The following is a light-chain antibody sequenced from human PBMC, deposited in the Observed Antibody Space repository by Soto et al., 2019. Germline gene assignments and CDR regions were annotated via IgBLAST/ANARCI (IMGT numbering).Light chain of an antibody. CDR3: SSYAASNNFYFV. CDR2: EVT. J-gene: IGLJ3*02. V-gene: IGLV2-8*01. CDR1: SSDVGGYNY. Sequence: QSALTQPPSSSGSPGQSVTISCTGTSSDVGGYNYVSWYQQYPGRAPKLMIYEVTKRPSCITDRFSGSKSGNTASLTVSGLHAEDEADYYCSSYAASNNFYFVFGGGTKLTVL.